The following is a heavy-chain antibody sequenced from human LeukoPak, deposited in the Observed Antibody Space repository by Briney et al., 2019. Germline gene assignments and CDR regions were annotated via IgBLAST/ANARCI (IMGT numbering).Heavy chain of an antibody. CDR2: IKGDGSAK. V-gene: IGHV3-7*01. Sequence: GGSLRLSCAASGFTFSSYAMSWVRQAPGKGLEWVAFIKGDGSAKKYVDSVKGRFTISRDNAKNSLFLQMNSLRAEDTAVYYCARDRGWIQHDIWGQGTMVTVSS. J-gene: IGHJ3*02. D-gene: IGHD5-18*01. CDR3: ARDRGWIQHDI. CDR1: GFTFSSYA.